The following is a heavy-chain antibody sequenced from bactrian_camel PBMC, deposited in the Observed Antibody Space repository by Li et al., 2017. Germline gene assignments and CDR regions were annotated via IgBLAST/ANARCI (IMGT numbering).Heavy chain of an antibody. CDR1: RVTYVRAC. CDR2: VRTRDGFG. V-gene: IGHV3S1*01. CDR3: AKGLGLYSDYDSS. D-gene: IGHD4*01. J-gene: IGHJ6*01. Sequence: HVQLVESGGGSVQAGGSLRLSCTPSRVTYVRACMGWFRQAPGKEREGVATVRTRDGFGYYVDSVKGRFTISTDSAKNTVYPQLNDLKIEDTAMYYCAKGLGLYSDYDSSWGQGTQVTVS.